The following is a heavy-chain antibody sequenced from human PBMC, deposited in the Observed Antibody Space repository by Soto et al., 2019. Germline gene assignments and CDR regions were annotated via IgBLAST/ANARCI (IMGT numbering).Heavy chain of an antibody. Sequence: GGSLRLSCAASGFHLSTCGMTWVRQAPGKGLEWVSAITGTGGNTYYVDSVKGRFTSSRDNSKNMLYLQVNSLRVEDTAVYYCARIRGYWYGLDVWGQGTTVTVSS. CDR3: ARIRGYWYGLDV. J-gene: IGHJ6*02. CDR2: ITGTGGNT. V-gene: IGHV3-23*01. CDR1: GFHLSTCG.